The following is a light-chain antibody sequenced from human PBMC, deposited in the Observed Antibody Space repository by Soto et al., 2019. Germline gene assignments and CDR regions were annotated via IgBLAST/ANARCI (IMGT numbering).Light chain of an antibody. Sequence: EVVMTQSPATLSVSPGERATLSCRASESVSSNLAWYQQRPGQAPRLLIYETTTRASGVPGRFSGSGSGTEFTLTVSSLEPEDFAVYYCQQFNNWPITFGQGTRLEVK. J-gene: IGKJ5*01. CDR3: QQFNNWPIT. CDR2: ETT. CDR1: ESVSSN. V-gene: IGKV3-15*01.